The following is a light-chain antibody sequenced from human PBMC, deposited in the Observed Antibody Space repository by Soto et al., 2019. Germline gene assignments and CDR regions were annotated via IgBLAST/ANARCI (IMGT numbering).Light chain of an antibody. V-gene: IGKV1-9*01. CDR3: QQGNSYPLT. CDR2: GAS. CDR1: QGISSY. J-gene: IGKJ5*01. Sequence: IQLTQSPSSLSASVGDRVTITCRASQGISSYLAWYQQKPGKAPKLLIYGASTLQSGVPARFSGSVSGPDFTLTISSLQPEDFATYYCQQGNSYPLTFCQGTQLEIK.